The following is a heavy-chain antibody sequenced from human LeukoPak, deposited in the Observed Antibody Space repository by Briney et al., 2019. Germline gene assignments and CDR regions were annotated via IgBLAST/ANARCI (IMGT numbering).Heavy chain of an antibody. CDR1: GFTFDIYA. D-gene: IGHD3-22*01. Sequence: GGSLRLSCAASGFTFDIYAMSWVRQAPGKGLEWVSGISGSGGSTYYADSVKGRFTISRDNSKNTLYLQMNSLRAEDTAVYYCAKLVTMIVVVNYFDYWGQGTLVTVSS. CDR2: ISGSGGST. CDR3: AKLVTMIVVVNYFDY. V-gene: IGHV3-23*01. J-gene: IGHJ4*02.